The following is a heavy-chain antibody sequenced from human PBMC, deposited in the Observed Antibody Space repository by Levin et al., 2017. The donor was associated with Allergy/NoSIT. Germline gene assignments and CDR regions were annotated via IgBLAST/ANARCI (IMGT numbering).Heavy chain of an antibody. J-gene: IGHJ6*03. V-gene: IGHV3-23*01. CDR2: ISGSGDNT. CDR1: GFTFSSYA. CDR3: AKDLYGDYYMDV. D-gene: IGHD4-17*01. Sequence: ASVKVSCAASGFTFSSYAMSWVRQAPGKGLEWVSVISGSGDNTYYADSVKGRFTISRDNSKNTLYLQMNSLRAEDTAIYYCAKDLYGDYYMDVWGKGTTVTVSS.